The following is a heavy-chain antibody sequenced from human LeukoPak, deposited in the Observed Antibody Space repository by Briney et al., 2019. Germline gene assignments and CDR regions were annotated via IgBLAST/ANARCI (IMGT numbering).Heavy chain of an antibody. D-gene: IGHD6-19*01. CDR2: INPNSGGT. CDR1: GYTFTGYY. V-gene: IGHV1-2*02. Sequence: ASVKVSCKASGYTFTGYYMHWVRRAPGQGLEWMGWINPNSGGTNYAQKFQGRVTMTRDTSISTAYMELSRLRSDDTDGDVCARGCGLVGAWFDPWGQGTLVTVSS. J-gene: IGHJ5*02. CDR3: ARGCGLVGAWFDP.